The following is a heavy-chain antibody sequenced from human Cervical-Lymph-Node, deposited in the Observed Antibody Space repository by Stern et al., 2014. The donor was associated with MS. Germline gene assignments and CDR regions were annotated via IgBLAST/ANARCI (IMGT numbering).Heavy chain of an antibody. CDR1: GFTFSSYS. CDR2: ISSSTSTL. CDR3: ARTMVRGWGMDV. J-gene: IGHJ6*02. Sequence: EEQLVESGGGLVQPGGSLRLSCAASGFTFSSYSMNWVRQAPGKGLECISYISSSTSTLHYADSVKGRFIISRDNAQNSLYLQMNSLRAEDTAVYYCARTMVRGWGMDVWGQGTTVTVSS. V-gene: IGHV3-48*01. D-gene: IGHD3-10*01.